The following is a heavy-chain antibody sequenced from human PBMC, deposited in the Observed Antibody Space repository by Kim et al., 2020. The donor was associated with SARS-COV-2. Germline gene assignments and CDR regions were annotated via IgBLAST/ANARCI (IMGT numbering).Heavy chain of an antibody. Sequence: LKSRVTISVDTSKNQFSLKLSSVTAAETAVYYCAGGDSNHLYYYYGMDVWGQGTTVTVSS. D-gene: IGHD4-4*01. V-gene: IGHV4-59*09. CDR3: AGGDSNHLYYYYGMDV. J-gene: IGHJ6*02.